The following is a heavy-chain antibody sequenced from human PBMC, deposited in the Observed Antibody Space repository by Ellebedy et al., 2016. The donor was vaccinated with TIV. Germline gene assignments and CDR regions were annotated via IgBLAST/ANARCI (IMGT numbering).Heavy chain of an antibody. Sequence: GESLKISCAASGFTFSFYSMNWVRQAPGKGLEWVSSITSSSSFIYYADSVKSRFTMSRDNAKNSLFLHMTSLRADDTAVYYCVRDIAVAGGIWGQGTLVTVSS. J-gene: IGHJ4*02. CDR3: VRDIAVAGGI. CDR2: ITSSSSFI. V-gene: IGHV3-21*01. D-gene: IGHD6-19*01. CDR1: GFTFSFYS.